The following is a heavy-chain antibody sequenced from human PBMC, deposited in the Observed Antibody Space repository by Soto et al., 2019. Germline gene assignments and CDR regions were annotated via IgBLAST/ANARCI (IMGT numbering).Heavy chain of an antibody. D-gene: IGHD3-10*01. CDR3: ARVRFGQWGYAMDV. V-gene: IGHV3-11*01. Sequence: PGGSLRLSCAASGITFSDCYMNWIRQAPGKGLEWVSYVSSSGDSINYAGSVRGRFTVSRDNAKNSLYLQMNSLRAEDTAMYYCARVRFGQWGYAMDVWGQGTTVTVSS. CDR2: VSSSGDSI. CDR1: GITFSDCY. J-gene: IGHJ6*02.